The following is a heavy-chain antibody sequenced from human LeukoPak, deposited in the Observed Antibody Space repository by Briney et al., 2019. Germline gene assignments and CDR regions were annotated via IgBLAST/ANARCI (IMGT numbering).Heavy chain of an antibody. J-gene: IGHJ5*02. V-gene: IGHV4-34*01. CDR3: ARGNLEWAAGTRWFDP. D-gene: IGHD6-13*01. CDR1: GDSLSGYH. Sequence: SETLSLTCAVYGDSLSGYHWTWIRQPPGKGLELIGEINQGGGTNYNPSLKSRVTMSVDTSRNQFSLKLTSVTAADTAVYYCARGNLEWAAGTRWFDPWGQGTLVIVSS. CDR2: INQGGGT.